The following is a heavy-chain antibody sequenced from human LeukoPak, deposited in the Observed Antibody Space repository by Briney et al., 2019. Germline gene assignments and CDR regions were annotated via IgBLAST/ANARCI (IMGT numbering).Heavy chain of an antibody. CDR3: TTEKGLTIFGVVDY. D-gene: IGHD3-3*01. Sequence: GGSLRLSCAASGFTFSNAWMSWVRQAPGKGLEWAGRIKSKTDGGTTDYAAPVKGRFTISRDDSKNTLYLQMNSLKTEDTAVYYCTTEKGLTIFGVVDYWGQGTLVTVSS. CDR1: GFTFSNAW. CDR2: IKSKTDGGTT. J-gene: IGHJ4*02. V-gene: IGHV3-15*01.